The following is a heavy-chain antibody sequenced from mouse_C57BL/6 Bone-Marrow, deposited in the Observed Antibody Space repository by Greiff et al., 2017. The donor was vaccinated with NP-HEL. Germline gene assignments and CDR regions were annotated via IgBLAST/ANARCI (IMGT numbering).Heavy chain of an antibody. V-gene: IGHV1-62-3*01. Sequence: QVQLQQPGAELVKPGVSVKLSCKVSGYTFTSYWMHWVKHRPGRGLERNGRIDPNSGGTKYNEKFKSKATLTVDKPSSTAYMQLSSLTSEDSAVYYCAKKGVDRTWFADWGQGTLVTVSA. CDR2: IDPNSGGT. CDR1: GYTFTSYW. J-gene: IGHJ3*01. D-gene: IGHD3-3*01. CDR3: AKKGVDRTWFAD.